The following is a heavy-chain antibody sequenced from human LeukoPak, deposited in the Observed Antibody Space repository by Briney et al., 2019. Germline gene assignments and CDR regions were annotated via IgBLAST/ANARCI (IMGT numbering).Heavy chain of an antibody. D-gene: IGHD1-26*01. CDR2: IYHSGST. V-gene: IGHV4-30-2*01. CDR1: GGSISSGGYY. CDR3: ARDYRRGKFGY. Sequence: PSETLSLTCTVSGGSISSGGYYWSWIRQPPGKGLEWIGYIYHSGSTYYNPSLKSRVTISVDRSKNQFSLKLSSVTAADTAVYYCARDYRRGKFGYWGQGTLVTVSS. J-gene: IGHJ4*02.